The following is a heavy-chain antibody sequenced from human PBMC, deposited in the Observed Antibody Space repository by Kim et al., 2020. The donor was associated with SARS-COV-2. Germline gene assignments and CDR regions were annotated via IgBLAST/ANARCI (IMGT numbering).Heavy chain of an antibody. CDR2: INHSGST. CDR1: GGSFSGYY. V-gene: IGHV4-34*01. D-gene: IGHD2-2*01. J-gene: IGHJ6*02. CDR3: ARGAGARCSSTSCWRGSAGGGMDV. Sequence: SETLSLTCAVYGGSFSGYYWSWIRQPPGKGLEWIGEINHSGSTNYNPSLKSRVTISVDTSKNQFSLKLSSVTAADTAVYYCARGAGARCSSTSCWRGSAGGGMDVWGQGTTVTVSS.